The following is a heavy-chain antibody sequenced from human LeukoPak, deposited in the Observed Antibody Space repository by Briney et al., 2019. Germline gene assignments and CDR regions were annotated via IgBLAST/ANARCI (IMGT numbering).Heavy chain of an antibody. CDR1: GGSISSSSYY. Sequence: SETLSLTCTVSGGSISSSSYYWGWIRQPPGKGLEWIGSIYYSGSTYYNPSLKSRVTISVDTSKNQFSLKLSSVTAADTAVYYCARRPYCSSTSCYDFDYWGQGTLVTVSS. CDR2: IYYSGST. V-gene: IGHV4-39*07. J-gene: IGHJ4*02. CDR3: ARRPYCSSTSCYDFDY. D-gene: IGHD2-2*01.